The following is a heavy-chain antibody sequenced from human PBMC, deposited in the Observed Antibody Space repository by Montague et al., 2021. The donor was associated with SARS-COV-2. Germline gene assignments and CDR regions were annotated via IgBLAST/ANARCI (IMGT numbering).Heavy chain of an antibody. Sequence: SETLSLTCVVYGGSFSSYSWTWIRQSPGKALEWIAELNHSGTTNYNFNPSLRRRVTLSVDTSKCQFSLKLSSVTAAATGVYYCARWDPQTLTLIGLRGKSASDYWGQGTLVTVSS. CDR1: GGSFSSYS. D-gene: IGHD4-23*01. CDR2: LNHSGTT. J-gene: IGHJ4*02. V-gene: IGHV4-34*01. CDR3: ARWDPQTLTLIGLRGKSASDY.